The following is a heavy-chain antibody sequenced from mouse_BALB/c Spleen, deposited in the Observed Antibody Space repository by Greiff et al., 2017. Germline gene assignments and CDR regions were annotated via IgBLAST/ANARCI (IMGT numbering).Heavy chain of an antibody. J-gene: IGHJ2*01. V-gene: IGHV5-12-2*01. CDR1: GFTFSSYT. Sequence: EVHLVESGGGLVQPGGSLKLSCAASGFTFSSYTMSWVRQTPEKRLEWVAYISNGGGSTYYPDTVKGRFTISRDNAKNTLYLQMSSLKSEDTAMYYCARLRYDRDFDYWGQGTTLTVSS. D-gene: IGHD2-14*01. CDR2: ISNGGGST. CDR3: ARLRYDRDFDY.